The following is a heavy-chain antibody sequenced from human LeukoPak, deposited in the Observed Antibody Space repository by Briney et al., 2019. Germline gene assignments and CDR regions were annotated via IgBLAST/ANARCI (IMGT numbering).Heavy chain of an antibody. D-gene: IGHD1-26*01. Sequence: GGSLRVSCAASGFTFSNSWMSWVRQAPGKGLEWVSAISGSGGSSYYADSVKGRFTISRDNLKNTLYLQMNSLRAEDTAVYYCARVAVGASGAFDIWAQGTMVTVSS. J-gene: IGHJ3*02. V-gene: IGHV3-23*01. CDR3: ARVAVGASGAFDI. CDR2: ISGSGGSS. CDR1: GFTFSNSW.